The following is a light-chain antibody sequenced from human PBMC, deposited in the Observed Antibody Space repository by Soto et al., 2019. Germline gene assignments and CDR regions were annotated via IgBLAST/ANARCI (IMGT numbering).Light chain of an antibody. J-gene: IGKJ2*01. CDR1: QDIGNY. CDR2: DAS. V-gene: IGKV1-33*01. CDR3: QQYDTQPPYT. Sequence: DIQMTQSPSSLSASVGDRVTIACQANQDIGNYLNWYQQKPGKAPRLLIYDASNLEIGVPSRFSGSVSGTDFTFTISNLQPEDIATYYCQQYDTQPPYTFGQGTKVELK.